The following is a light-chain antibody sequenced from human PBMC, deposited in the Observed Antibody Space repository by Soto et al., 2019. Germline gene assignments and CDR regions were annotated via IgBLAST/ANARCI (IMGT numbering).Light chain of an antibody. J-gene: IGKJ1*01. CDR1: QSLVFTDGNTY. V-gene: IGKV2-30*01. CDR2: KVS. Sequence: DILITQYPLSLPVIIGDTASISSNSSQSLVFTDGNTYLNWFQQRPGQPPRRLIYKVSHRGSGVPDRFSGSGSGTDFTLKISRVEADDVGIYYCMQGKHWPQTFGQGTKV. CDR3: MQGKHWPQT.